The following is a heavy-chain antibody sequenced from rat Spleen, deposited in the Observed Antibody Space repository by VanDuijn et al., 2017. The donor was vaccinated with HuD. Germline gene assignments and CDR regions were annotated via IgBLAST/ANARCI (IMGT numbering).Heavy chain of an antibody. Sequence: EVQLQESGPGLVKPSQSLSLTCSVTGHPITSSYRWNWIRKFPGNKLEWMGYINSAGSTNYNPSLKSRISITRDTSKNQFFLQVNSVTTEDTATYYCARDAGILRYWGQGVMVTVSS. J-gene: IGHJ2*01. CDR2: INSAGST. CDR3: ARDAGILRY. D-gene: IGHD1-6*01. CDR1: GHPITSSYR. V-gene: IGHV3-3*01.